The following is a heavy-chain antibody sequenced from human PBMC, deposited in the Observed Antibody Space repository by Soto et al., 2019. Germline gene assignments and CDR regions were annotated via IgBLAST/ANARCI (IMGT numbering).Heavy chain of an antibody. CDR1: GFTFSSYG. CDR2: ISYDGSNK. CDR3: AKVRGYGDYKRGAPAFLV. Sequence: QVQLVESGGGVVQPGRSLRLSCAASGFTFSSYGMHWVRQAPGKGLEWVAVISYDGSNKYYADSVKGRFTISRDNSKNPLYLQMNSLRAEDTAVYYCAKVRGYGDYKRGAPAFLVWGQGTTVTVSS. J-gene: IGHJ6*02. V-gene: IGHV3-30*18. D-gene: IGHD4-17*01.